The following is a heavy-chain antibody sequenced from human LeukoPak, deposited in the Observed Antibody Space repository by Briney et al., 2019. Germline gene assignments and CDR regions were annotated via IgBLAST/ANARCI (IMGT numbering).Heavy chain of an antibody. Sequence: SVKVSCKASGGTFSSYAISWVRQAPGQGLEWMGRIIPILGIANYAQKFQGRVTITADKSTSTAYMELSSLRSDDTAVHYCARVYDFWSGPFDYWGQGTLVTVSS. D-gene: IGHD3-3*01. V-gene: IGHV1-69*04. J-gene: IGHJ4*02. CDR2: IIPILGIA. CDR1: GGTFSSYA. CDR3: ARVYDFWSGPFDY.